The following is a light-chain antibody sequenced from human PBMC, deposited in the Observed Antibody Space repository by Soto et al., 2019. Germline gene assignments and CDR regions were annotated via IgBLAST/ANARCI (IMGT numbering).Light chain of an antibody. CDR2: EVN. Sequence: QSALTQPASVSGSPGQSITISCTGTSSDVGSYNFVSWYQQHPGKAPKLMIYEVNKRPSGVSNRFSASKSGNTASLTISGLQDEDEADYYCCSYAVTYVVFGGGTKLTVL. CDR1: SSDVGSYNF. V-gene: IGLV2-23*02. J-gene: IGLJ2*01. CDR3: CSYAVTYVV.